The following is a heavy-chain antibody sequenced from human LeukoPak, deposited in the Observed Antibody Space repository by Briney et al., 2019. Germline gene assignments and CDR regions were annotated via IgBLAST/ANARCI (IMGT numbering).Heavy chain of an antibody. CDR3: ARVSNYYGMDV. V-gene: IGHV4-30-4*01. CDR2: IYYSGST. J-gene: IGHJ6*02. CDR1: GGSISSGDYY. Sequence: SQTLSLTCTVSGGSISSGDYYWSWIRQPPGKGLEWIGYIYYSGSTYYNPSLKSRVTISVDTSKNQFSLKLSSVTAADAAVYYCARVSNYYGMDVWGQGTTVTVSS.